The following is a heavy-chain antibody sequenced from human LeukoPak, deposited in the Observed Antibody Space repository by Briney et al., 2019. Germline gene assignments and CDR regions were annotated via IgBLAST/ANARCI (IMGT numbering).Heavy chain of an antibody. V-gene: IGHV4-59*01. J-gene: IGHJ4*02. D-gene: IGHD1-26*01. Sequence: SETLSLTCTVSGGSISSYYWSWIRQPPGKGLEWIGYIYYSGSTNYNPSLKSRVTISVDTSKNQFSLKLSSVTAADTAVYYCARVVGAIRDWGQGTLVTVSS. CDR1: GGSISSYY. CDR2: IYYSGST. CDR3: ARVVGAIRD.